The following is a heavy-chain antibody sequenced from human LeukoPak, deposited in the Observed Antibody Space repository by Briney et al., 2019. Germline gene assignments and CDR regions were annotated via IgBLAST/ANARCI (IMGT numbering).Heavy chain of an antibody. V-gene: IGHV1-8*01. CDR3: ARPPRYYYYMDV. J-gene: IGHJ6*03. Sequence: ASVKVSCKASGYTFTSYDINWVRQATGQGLEWMGWMNPNSGNTGYEQKFQGRVTMTRNTSISTAYMELSSLRSEDTAVYYCARPPRYYYYMDVWGKGTTVTVSS. CDR2: MNPNSGNT. CDR1: GYTFTSYD.